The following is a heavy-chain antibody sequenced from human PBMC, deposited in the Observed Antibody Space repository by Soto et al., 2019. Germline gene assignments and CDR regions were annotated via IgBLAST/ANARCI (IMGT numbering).Heavy chain of an antibody. CDR3: ARDQYDFWSGYSDV. V-gene: IGHV3-53*01. J-gene: IGHJ6*02. CDR1: GFTVSSNY. D-gene: IGHD3-3*01. Sequence: EVQLVESGGGLIQPGGSLRLSCAASGFTVSSNYMSWVRQAPGKGLEWVSVIYSGGSTYYADSVKGRFTISRDNSKNTLYLQMNSLRAEDTAVYYCARDQYDFWSGYSDVWGQGTTVTVSS. CDR2: IYSGGST.